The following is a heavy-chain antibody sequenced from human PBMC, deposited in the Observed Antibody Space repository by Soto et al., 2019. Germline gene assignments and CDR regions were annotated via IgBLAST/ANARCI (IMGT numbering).Heavy chain of an antibody. CDR1: GFDFSLYW. CDR3: ARDDLDAKGGSDTVGAGRVADY. J-gene: IGHJ4*02. D-gene: IGHD4-4*01. Sequence: QVQLVESGGGVVQPGTSLRLSCAASGFDFSLYWIHWVRQAPGKGLEWVSVISYDGSQEYYADSVRGRFSISRDNSKNTLFLQMNSLTTEDTAVYYCARDDLDAKGGSDTVGAGRVADYWGQGTLVTVSS. CDR2: ISYDGSQE. V-gene: IGHV3-30*03.